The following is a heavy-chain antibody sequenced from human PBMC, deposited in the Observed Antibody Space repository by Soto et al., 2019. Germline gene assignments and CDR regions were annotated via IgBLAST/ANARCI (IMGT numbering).Heavy chain of an antibody. CDR2: IIPILRTA. CDR1: GGTFNNYG. J-gene: IGHJ3*02. Sequence: QVQLVQSGAEVKKPGSSVKVSCKASGGTFNNYGISWVRQAPGQGLEWMGGIIPILRTANYPQKFQGRVTITADESSITAYMELTSLRSEDTAVYYCARDSGYCSSTTCYVDIWGQGTMVTVSS. V-gene: IGHV1-69*01. CDR3: ARDSGYCSSTTCYVDI. D-gene: IGHD2-2*01.